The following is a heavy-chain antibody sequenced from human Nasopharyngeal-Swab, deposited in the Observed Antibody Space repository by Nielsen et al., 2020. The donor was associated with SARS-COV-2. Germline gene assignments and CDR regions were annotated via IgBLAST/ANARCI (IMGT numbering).Heavy chain of an antibody. CDR1: GYTLPPSA. CDR2: INTNTGNP. CDR3: TKERARSDAGTHYISDY. V-gene: IGHV7-4-1*02. D-gene: IGHD3-10*01. J-gene: IGHJ4*02. Sequence: ASEQVSCKASGYTLPPSAINWLRQAPGQGLEWMRWINTNTGNPTYAQGFTGRFVFSLDTCSTTALLQITSLKAEDTAVYFCTKERARSDAGTHYISDYWGQGTLVTVSS.